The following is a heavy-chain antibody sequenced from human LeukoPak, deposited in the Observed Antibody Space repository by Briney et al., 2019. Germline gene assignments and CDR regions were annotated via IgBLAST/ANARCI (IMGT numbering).Heavy chain of an antibody. CDR2: IWYDGSNK. CDR1: GFTFSSYG. V-gene: IGHV3-33*01. Sequence: GGTLRLSCAASGFTFSSYGMHWVRQAPGKGLEWGAVIWYDGSNKYYADSVKGRFTISRDNSKNTLYLQMNSLRAEDTAVYYCARGGYILTGFSAFDIWGQGTMVTVSS. D-gene: IGHD3-9*01. J-gene: IGHJ3*02. CDR3: ARGGYILTGFSAFDI.